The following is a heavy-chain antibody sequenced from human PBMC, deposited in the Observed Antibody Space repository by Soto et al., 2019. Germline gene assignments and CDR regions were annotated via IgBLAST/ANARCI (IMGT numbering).Heavy chain of an antibody. Sequence: EVQLVESGGGLVKPGGSLRLSCAASGFTFSSYSMNWVRQAPGKGLEWVSSISSSSSYIYYADSVKGRFTISRDNAKNSLYLQMNSLRAEDTAVYYCARGKPRDTEYSSSAGYNWFDPWGQGTLVTVSS. J-gene: IGHJ5*02. CDR2: ISSSSSYI. CDR3: ARGKPRDTEYSSSAGYNWFDP. D-gene: IGHD6-6*01. V-gene: IGHV3-21*01. CDR1: GFTFSSYS.